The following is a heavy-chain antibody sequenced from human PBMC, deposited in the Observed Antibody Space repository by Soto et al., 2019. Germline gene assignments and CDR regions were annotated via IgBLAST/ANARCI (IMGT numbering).Heavy chain of an antibody. Sequence: QVQLQESGPGLVQPSGTLSLTCAVSGDSISTTFWWTWVRQPPGKGLEWIGEIHHGGHTNYKPSLKSRVTIAIDKSKNQFSLRLASVTPADTAVYFCARAAVVNNGLDPWGQGTLVTVSS. V-gene: IGHV4-4*02. J-gene: IGHJ5*02. CDR3: ARAAVVNNGLDP. CDR2: IHHGGHT. CDR1: GDSISTTFW. D-gene: IGHD2-21*01.